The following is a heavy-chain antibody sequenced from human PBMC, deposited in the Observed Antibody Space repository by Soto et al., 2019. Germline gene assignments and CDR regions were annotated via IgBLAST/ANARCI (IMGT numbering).Heavy chain of an antibody. CDR1: GGSFSGYY. CDR3: ARDRGRITMVRGVLYYGMDV. Sequence: QVQLQQWGAGLLKPSETLSLTCAVYGGSFSGYYWSWIRQPPGKGLEWIGEINHSGSTNYNPSLKRRGTISVDTSKNQFSLKLSSVTAADTAVYYCARDRGRITMVRGVLYYGMDVWGQGTTVTVSS. J-gene: IGHJ6*02. D-gene: IGHD3-10*01. V-gene: IGHV4-34*01. CDR2: INHSGST.